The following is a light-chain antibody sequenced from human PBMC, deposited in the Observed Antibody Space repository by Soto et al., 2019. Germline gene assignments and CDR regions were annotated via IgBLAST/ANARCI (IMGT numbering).Light chain of an antibody. Sequence: DIQMTQSPSSLSASVGDRVTITCRASQSSFLNWYQQKPGKAPKLLIYAASSLQSGVPSRFSGSASGTDFTLTISSLQPEDFATYYCQESRSAPYTFGQGTKVEIK. J-gene: IGKJ2*01. CDR1: QSSF. V-gene: IGKV1-39*01. CDR3: QESRSAPYT. CDR2: AAS.